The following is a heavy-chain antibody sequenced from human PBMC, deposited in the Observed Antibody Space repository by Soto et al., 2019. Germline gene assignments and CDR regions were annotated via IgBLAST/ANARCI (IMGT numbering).Heavy chain of an antibody. D-gene: IGHD6-19*01. V-gene: IGHV3-33*01. CDR3: ARDSSGWYADAFDI. Sequence: GGSLRLSCAASGFTFSSYGMHWVRQAPGKGLEWVAVIWYDGSNKYYADSVKGRFTISRDNSKNTLYLQMNSLRAEDTAVYYCARDSSGWYADAFDIWGQGTMVTVS. CDR2: IWYDGSNK. J-gene: IGHJ3*02. CDR1: GFTFSSYG.